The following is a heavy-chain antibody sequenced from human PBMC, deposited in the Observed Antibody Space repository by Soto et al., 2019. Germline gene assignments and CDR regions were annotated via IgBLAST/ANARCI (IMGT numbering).Heavy chain of an antibody. CDR3: ASVWFGESYYMDV. J-gene: IGHJ6*03. CDR1: GFTFSSYW. V-gene: IGHV3-7*01. D-gene: IGHD3-10*01. CDR2: IKQDGSEK. Sequence: GGSLRLSCAASGFTFSSYWMSWVRQAPGKGLEWVANIKQDGSEKYYVDSVKGRFTISRDNAKNSLYLQMNSLRAEDTAVYYCASVWFGESYYMDVWGKGTTVTVSS.